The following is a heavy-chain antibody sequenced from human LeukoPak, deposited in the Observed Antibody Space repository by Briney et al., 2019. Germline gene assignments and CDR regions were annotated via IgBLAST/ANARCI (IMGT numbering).Heavy chain of an antibody. CDR1: GGSISSGGYS. V-gene: IGHV3-66*01. CDR2: ISSDGGT. Sequence: PSETLSLTCAVSGGSISSGGYSWSWVRQAPGKGLEWVSVISSDGGTYYADSVKARFTISRDISKNTLFLLMNSLTVEDTAIYYCARVAYTSSWGERFYFDYWGQGTLVTVSS. D-gene: IGHD2-15*01. J-gene: IGHJ4*02. CDR3: ARVAYTSSWGERFYFDY.